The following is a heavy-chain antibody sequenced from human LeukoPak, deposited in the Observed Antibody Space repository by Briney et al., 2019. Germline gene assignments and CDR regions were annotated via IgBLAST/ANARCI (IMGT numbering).Heavy chain of an antibody. Sequence: PGRSLRLSCAASGFTFSSYGMHWVRQAPGKGLEWVAVIWYDGSDKYYADSVKGRFTISRDNSKNTLYLQMNSLRAEDTAVYYCAKDPYYYGSGSHDYWGQGTLVTVSS. CDR1: GFTFSSYG. V-gene: IGHV3-33*06. CDR2: IWYDGSDK. J-gene: IGHJ4*02. D-gene: IGHD3-10*01. CDR3: AKDPYYYGSGSHDY.